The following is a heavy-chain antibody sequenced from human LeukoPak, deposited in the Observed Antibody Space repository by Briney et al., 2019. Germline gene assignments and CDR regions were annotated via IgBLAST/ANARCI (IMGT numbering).Heavy chain of an antibody. CDR2: ISHDGSNE. V-gene: IGHV3-30-3*01. CDR1: GFTFSSYA. Sequence: SGGSLRLSCAASGFTFSSYAMNWVRQAPGKGLEWVAVISHDGSNEYYSDSVKGRFTISRDNAKNSLYLQMNSLRAEDTAVYYCARGEEVGGSYITYYYYYGMDVWGQGTTVTVSS. D-gene: IGHD1-26*01. J-gene: IGHJ6*02. CDR3: ARGEEVGGSYITYYYYYGMDV.